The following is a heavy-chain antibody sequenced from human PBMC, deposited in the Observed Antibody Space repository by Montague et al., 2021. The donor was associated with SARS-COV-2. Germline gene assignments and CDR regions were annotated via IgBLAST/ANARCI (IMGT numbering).Heavy chain of an antibody. J-gene: IGHJ4*02. V-gene: IGHV3-7*01. CDR1: GFTPGDYQ. D-gene: IGHD3/OR15-3a*01. Sequence: SLRLSCAASGFTPGDYQMTWVRQAPGKGLQWVANINQDETAKTYXDSVKGRFTISRDNAKNSLILEMNSLEDEDTAVYYCARSPRGSGTGWLDYWGQGTLVTVSS. CDR2: INQDETAK. CDR3: ARSPRGSGTGWLDY.